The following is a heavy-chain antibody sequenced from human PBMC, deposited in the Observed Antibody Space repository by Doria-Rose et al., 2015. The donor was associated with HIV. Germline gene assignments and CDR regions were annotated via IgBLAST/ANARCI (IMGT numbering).Heavy chain of an antibody. D-gene: IGHD6-25*01. J-gene: IGHJ5*02. Sequence: QVQLQESGPGLVEPSETLSLTCTVSGGSVASGTPYWDWIRQTPGKGLEWIGTIYYRGTNYYKPSLKGRVTISLHTSKNQYSLKLISVTAADTGVYYCEKQAVKWFDPWGQGTLVTVSS. V-gene: IGHV4-39*01. CDR3: EKQAVKWFDP. CDR1: GGSVASGTPY. CDR2: IYYRGTN.